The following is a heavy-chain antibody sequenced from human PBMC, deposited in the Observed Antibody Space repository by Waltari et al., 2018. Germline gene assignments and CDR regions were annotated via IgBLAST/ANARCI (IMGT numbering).Heavy chain of an antibody. J-gene: IGHJ4*02. CDR1: GFTFISYG. D-gene: IGHD6-19*01. CDR2: IWYDGSNK. CDR3: AKALIAVAGTGGLDY. V-gene: IGHV3-33*06. Sequence: QVQLVESGGGVVQPGRSLRLSCAASGFTFISYGMHWVRQAPGKGLEWVAVIWYDGSNKYYADSGKGRFTISRDNSKNTLYLQMNSLRAEDTAVYYCAKALIAVAGTGGLDYWGQGTLVTVSS.